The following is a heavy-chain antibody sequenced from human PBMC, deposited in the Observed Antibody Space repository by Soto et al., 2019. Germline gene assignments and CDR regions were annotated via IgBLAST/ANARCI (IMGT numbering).Heavy chain of an antibody. D-gene: IGHD1-26*01. V-gene: IGHV3-23*01. Sequence: PGGSLRLSCAASGFTFSSDAVSWVRQAPGKGLEWVSSISTSGGSTYYADSVKGRFTISRDNSKSTLYLQMNSLRAEDTAVYYCPRSGSYAWLPYWGQGALVTVSS. CDR2: ISTSGGST. CDR3: PRSGSYAWLPY. J-gene: IGHJ4*02. CDR1: GFTFSSDA.